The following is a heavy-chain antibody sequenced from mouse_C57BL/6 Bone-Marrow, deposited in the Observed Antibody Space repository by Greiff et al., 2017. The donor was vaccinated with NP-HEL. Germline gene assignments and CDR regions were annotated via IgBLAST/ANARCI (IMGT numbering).Heavy chain of an antibody. J-gene: IGHJ3*01. CDR3: ARSGYDVESWFAY. D-gene: IGHD2-2*01. CDR1: GFTFSDYG. V-gene: IGHV5-17*01. Sequence: DVKLVESGGGLVKPGGSLKLSCAASGFTFSDYGMHWVRQAPEKGLEWVAYISSGSSTIYYADTVKGRFTISRDNAKNTLFLQMTSLRSEDTAMYYCARSGYDVESWFAYWGQGTLVTVSA. CDR2: ISSGSSTI.